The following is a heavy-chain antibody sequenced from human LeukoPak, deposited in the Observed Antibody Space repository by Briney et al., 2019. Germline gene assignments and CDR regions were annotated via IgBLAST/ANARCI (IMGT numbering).Heavy chain of an antibody. CDR3: ARVRHDYGDLFDY. J-gene: IGHJ4*02. D-gene: IGHD4-17*01. CDR1: GGSISSSSYY. V-gene: IGHV4-39*07. CDR2: IYCSGST. Sequence: PSETLSLTCTVSGGSISSSSYYWGWIRQPPGKGLEWIGSIYCSGSTYYNPSLKSRVTISVDTSKNQFSLKLSSVTAADTAVYYCARVRHDYGDLFDYWGQGTLVTVSS.